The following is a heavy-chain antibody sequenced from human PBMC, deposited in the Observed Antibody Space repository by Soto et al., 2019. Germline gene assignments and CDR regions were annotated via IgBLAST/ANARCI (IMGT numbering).Heavy chain of an antibody. CDR1: GFTFSSYA. CDR3: AKDPNDSWNPFFDY. J-gene: IGHJ4*02. Sequence: GGSLRLSCAASGFTFSSYAMSWVRQAPGKGLEWVSAISGSGGSTYYADSVKGRFTISRDNSKNTLYLQMNSLRAENTAVYYCAKDPNDSWNPFFDYWGQGTLVTVSS. D-gene: IGHD3-22*01. CDR2: ISGSGGST. V-gene: IGHV3-23*01.